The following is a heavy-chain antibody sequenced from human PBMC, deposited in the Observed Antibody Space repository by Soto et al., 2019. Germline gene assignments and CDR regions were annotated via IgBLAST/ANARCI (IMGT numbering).Heavy chain of an antibody. Sequence: GGSLRLSCTASGFTLSAYCMHWVRQAPGKGLVWVSRINPESTTITYADSVKGRFTISRDNAENTLFLHMNSLSAEDAGIYYCTKDTFGACDSWGQATPFTVS. J-gene: IGHJ5*01. V-gene: IGHV3-74*01. CDR2: INPESTTI. D-gene: IGHD3-10*01. CDR1: GFTLSAYC. CDR3: TKDTFGACDS.